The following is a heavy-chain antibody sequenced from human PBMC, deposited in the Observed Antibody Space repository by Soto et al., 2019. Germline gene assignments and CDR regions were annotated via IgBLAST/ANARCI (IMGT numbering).Heavy chain of an antibody. J-gene: IGHJ4*02. V-gene: IGHV1-69*02. CDR1: GGTFSSYI. D-gene: IGHD1-26*01. CDR2: IIPILGIA. Sequence: QVQLVQSGAEVKKPGSSVKVSCKASGGTFSSYIISWVRQVPGQGLEWMGRIIPILGIANYAQKFQGRVTITADKSTSTAYMELSSLRSEDTAVYYCARFPQTAIVGAAYFDYWGQGTLVTVSS. CDR3: ARFPQTAIVGAAYFDY.